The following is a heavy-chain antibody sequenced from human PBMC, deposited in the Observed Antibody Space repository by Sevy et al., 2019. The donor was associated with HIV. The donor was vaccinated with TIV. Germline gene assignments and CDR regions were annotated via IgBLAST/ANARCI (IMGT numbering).Heavy chain of an antibody. CDR1: GFTFSSYS. CDR3: ARGGMATIGAFDI. J-gene: IGHJ3*02. V-gene: IGHV3-21*01. Sequence: GGSLRLSCAASGFTFSSYSMNWVRQAPGKGLEWVSSISSSSSYIYYADSVKGRFTISRDNAKNSLYLQMNSLRAEDTAVYYCARGGMATIGAFDIWGQGTMVTVSS. CDR2: ISSSSSYI. D-gene: IGHD5-12*01.